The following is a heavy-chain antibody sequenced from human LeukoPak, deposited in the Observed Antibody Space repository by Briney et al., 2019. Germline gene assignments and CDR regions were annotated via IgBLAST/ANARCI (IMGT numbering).Heavy chain of an antibody. CDR2: INHSGST. CDR3: ASRSLPAGSVY. V-gene: IGHV4-34*01. J-gene: IGHJ4*02. Sequence: PSETLSLTCAVYGGSFSGYYWSWIRQPPGKGLEWIGEINHSGSTNYNPSLKSRVTISVDTSKNQFSLKLSSVTAADMAVYYCASRSLPAGSVYWGQGTLVTVSS. CDR1: GGSFSGYY.